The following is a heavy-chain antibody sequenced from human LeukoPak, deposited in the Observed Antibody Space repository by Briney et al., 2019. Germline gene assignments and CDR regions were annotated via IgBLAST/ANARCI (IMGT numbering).Heavy chain of an antibody. J-gene: IGHJ6*03. Sequence: GASVKVSCKASGYTFTGYYMHWVRQAPGQGLEWMGRINPNSGGTNYAQKFQGRVTMTRDTSISTAYMELSRPRSDDTAVYYCARDSADFWTYYYYYMDVWGKGTTVTVSS. CDR2: INPNSGGT. D-gene: IGHD3-3*01. CDR1: GYTFTGYY. V-gene: IGHV1-2*06. CDR3: ARDSADFWTYYYYYMDV.